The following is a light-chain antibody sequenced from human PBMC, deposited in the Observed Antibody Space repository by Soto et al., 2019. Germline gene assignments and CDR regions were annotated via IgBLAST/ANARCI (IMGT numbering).Light chain of an antibody. CDR3: QQYNNWWT. J-gene: IGKJ1*01. CDR2: GAS. V-gene: IGKV3-15*01. Sequence: EIVMTQSPATLSVSPGERATLSCRASQSVSSNLAWYQQKPGQAPRLLIYGASTRATGIPARFSGSGSGTEFTLTIGSLQSEDFAFYYCQQYNNWWTFGQGTKVEIK. CDR1: QSVSSN.